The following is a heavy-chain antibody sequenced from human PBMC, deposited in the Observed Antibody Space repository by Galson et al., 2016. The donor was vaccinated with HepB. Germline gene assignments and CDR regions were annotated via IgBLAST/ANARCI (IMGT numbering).Heavy chain of an antibody. CDR3: ARGLVDTSMAEDY. CDR1: GFTFSTYA. J-gene: IGHJ4*02. Sequence: SLRLSCAASGFTFSTYAMNWVRQAPGQGLEWVSYIGSTGSIVYYTHSVEGRFTISRDNAKNSLFLQMNSLRGEDTAVYYCARGLVDTSMAEDYWGQGTLVTVSS. CDR2: IGSTGSIV. D-gene: IGHD5-18*01. V-gene: IGHV3-48*03.